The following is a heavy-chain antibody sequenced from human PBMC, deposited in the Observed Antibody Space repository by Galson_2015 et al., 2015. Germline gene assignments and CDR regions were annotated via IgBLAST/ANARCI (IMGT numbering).Heavy chain of an antibody. D-gene: IGHD3-3*01. CDR3: ARDDYDFWSGQGHYGMDV. CDR2: ISSSSSYI. J-gene: IGHJ6*02. Sequence: SLRLSCAASGFTFSSYGMNWVRQAPGKGLEWVSSISSSSSYIYYADSVKGRFTISRDNAKNSLYLQMNSLRAEDTAVYYCARDDYDFWSGQGHYGMDVWGQGTTVTVSS. CDR1: GFTFSSYG. V-gene: IGHV3-21*01.